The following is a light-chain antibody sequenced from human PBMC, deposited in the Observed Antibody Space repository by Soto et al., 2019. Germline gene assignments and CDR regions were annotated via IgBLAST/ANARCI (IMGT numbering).Light chain of an antibody. Sequence: EIVLTQSPGTLSLSPGERATLSCGASQSVSNNYLAWYQQKPGQAPRLLIYGASSRATGIPDRFSGSGSGTDFTLTISRLEPEDFAVYYCQQRSNWPITFGQGTRLEIK. CDR3: QQRSNWPIT. J-gene: IGKJ5*01. CDR1: QSVSNNY. V-gene: IGKV3D-20*02. CDR2: GAS.